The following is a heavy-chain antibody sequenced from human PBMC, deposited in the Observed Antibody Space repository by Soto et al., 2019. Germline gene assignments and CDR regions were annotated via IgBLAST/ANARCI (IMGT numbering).Heavy chain of an antibody. Sequence: SETLSLTCTVSGGSISGYYWSWIRQPPGKGLEWIGYIYNSGYTNYNPSLKSRVIISADTSKNQISLNLRSVTAADTAVYYCARERDPEYGYIPKFDYWGQRTLVTVPS. CDR2: IYNSGYT. D-gene: IGHD4-17*01. V-gene: IGHV4-59*01. CDR1: GGSISGYY. J-gene: IGHJ4*02. CDR3: ARERDPEYGYIPKFDY.